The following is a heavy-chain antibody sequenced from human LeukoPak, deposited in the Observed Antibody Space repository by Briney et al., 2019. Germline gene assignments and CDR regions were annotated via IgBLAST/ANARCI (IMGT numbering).Heavy chain of an antibody. D-gene: IGHD2-2*01. CDR2: TRYDGSSK. CDR1: GFTFATYG. CDR3: AKTSCSATSCPGDY. V-gene: IGHV3-30*02. J-gene: IGHJ4*02. Sequence: GGSLRLSCAASGFTFATYGMHWVRQVPGKGLEWVAFTRYDGSSKYYVDSVKGRFTISRDNSKNTLYLQMNSLRAEDTALYYCAKTSCSATSCPGDYWGQGTLVTVSS.